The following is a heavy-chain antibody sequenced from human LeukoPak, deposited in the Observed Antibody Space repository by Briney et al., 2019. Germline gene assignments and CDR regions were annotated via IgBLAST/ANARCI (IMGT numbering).Heavy chain of an antibody. Sequence: SETLSLTCTVSGGSISSYYWSWIRQPPGKGLEWIGYIYYSGSTNYNPSLKSRVTISVDTSKNQFSLKLSSVTAADTAVYYCARSGYDSTYYYYMDVWGKGTTVTISS. D-gene: IGHD5-12*01. CDR2: IYYSGST. J-gene: IGHJ6*03. CDR1: GGSISSYY. V-gene: IGHV4-59*01. CDR3: ARSGYDSTYYYYMDV.